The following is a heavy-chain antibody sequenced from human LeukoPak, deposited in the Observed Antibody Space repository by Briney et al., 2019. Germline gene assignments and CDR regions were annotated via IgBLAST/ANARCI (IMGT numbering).Heavy chain of an antibody. CDR3: AKEAVYGDYVDY. CDR2: ISSSSSYI. Sequence: GGSLRLSCAASGFTFSSYSMNWVRQAPGKGLEWVSSISSSSSYIYYADSVKGRFTISRDNSKNTLYLQMNSLRAEDTAVYYCAKEAVYGDYVDYWGQGTLVTVSS. D-gene: IGHD4-17*01. CDR1: GFTFSSYS. J-gene: IGHJ4*02. V-gene: IGHV3-21*04.